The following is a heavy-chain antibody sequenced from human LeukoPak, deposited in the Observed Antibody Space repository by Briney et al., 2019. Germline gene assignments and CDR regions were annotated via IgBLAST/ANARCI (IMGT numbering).Heavy chain of an antibody. CDR3: ARDFRGQWELLTNDAFDY. CDR1: GFTFSSYA. CDR2: ISYDGSNK. Sequence: GRSLRLSCAASGFTFSSYAMHWVRQAPGKGLEWVAVISYDGSNKYYADSVKGRFTISRDNSKNTLYLQMNSLRAEDTAVYYCARDFRGQWELLTNDAFDYWGQGTLVTVSS. V-gene: IGHV3-30-3*01. D-gene: IGHD1-26*01. J-gene: IGHJ4*02.